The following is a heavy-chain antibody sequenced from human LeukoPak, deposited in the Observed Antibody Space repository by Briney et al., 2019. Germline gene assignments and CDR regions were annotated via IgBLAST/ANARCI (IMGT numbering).Heavy chain of an antibody. V-gene: IGHV4-4*07. D-gene: IGHD6-6*01. CDR1: GGSISSYY. CDR2: IYTSGST. CDR3: ARDYPGAIAARPEYFQH. Sequence: SETLSLTCTVSGGSISSYYWSWIRQPAGKGLEWIGRIYTSGSTNYNPSLKSRVTMSVGTSKNQFSLKLSSVTAADTAVYYCARDYPGAIAARPEYFQHWGQGTLVTVSS. J-gene: IGHJ1*01.